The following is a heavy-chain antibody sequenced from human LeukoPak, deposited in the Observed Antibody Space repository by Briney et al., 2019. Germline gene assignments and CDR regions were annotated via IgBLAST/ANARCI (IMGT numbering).Heavy chain of an antibody. D-gene: IGHD5-24*01. CDR1: GFTYRTFA. J-gene: IGHJ4*02. CDR2: ISFDGSNQ. CDR3: ATQAEGYNSYFDY. V-gene: IGHV3-30*04. Sequence: GGSLRLSWAASGFTYRTFARHWVRQAPGKGREWVESISFDGSNQYAADSVKGRFTISRENSKNTLYLQMNNLRTEDTAVYYCATQAEGYNSYFDYWGQGTLVTVSS.